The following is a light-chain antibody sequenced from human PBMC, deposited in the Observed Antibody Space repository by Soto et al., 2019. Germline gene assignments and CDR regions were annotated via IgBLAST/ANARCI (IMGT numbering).Light chain of an antibody. Sequence: DIVMTQSPLSLSVTPGEAASISCRCSQSLLHRNGNSYLDWYLQRPGQPPKLLIYWASTRESGVPDRFSGSGSGTDFTLTISSLQAEDVAVYYCQQYYTTPAITFGQGTRLEIK. J-gene: IGKJ5*01. V-gene: IGKV4-1*01. CDR3: QQYYTTPAIT. CDR2: WAS. CDR1: QSLLHRNGNSY.